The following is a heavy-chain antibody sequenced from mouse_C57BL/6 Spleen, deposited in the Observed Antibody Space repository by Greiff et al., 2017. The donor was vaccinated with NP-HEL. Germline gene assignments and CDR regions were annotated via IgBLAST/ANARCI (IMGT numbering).Heavy chain of an antibody. V-gene: IGHV1-39*01. D-gene: IGHD1-1*01. Sequence: EVKLMESGPELVKPGASVKISCKASGYSFTDYNMNWVKQSNGKSLEWIGVINPNYGTTSYNQKFKGKATLTVDQSSSTAYMQLNSLTSEDSAVYYCARGPFITTVVASMDYWGQGTSVTVSS. CDR2: INPNYGTT. J-gene: IGHJ4*01. CDR3: ARGPFITTVVASMDY. CDR1: GYSFTDYN.